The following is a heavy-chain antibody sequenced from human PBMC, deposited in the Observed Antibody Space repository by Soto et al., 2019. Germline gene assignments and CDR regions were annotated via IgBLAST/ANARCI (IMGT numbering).Heavy chain of an antibody. V-gene: IGHV4-34*01. Sequence: SETLSLTCAVYGGSFSGYYWSWTRQPPGKGLEWIGEINHSGSTNYNPSLKSRVTISVDTSKNQFSLKLSSVTAADTAVYYCARGSLGYYYYYGMDVWGQGTTVTVSS. J-gene: IGHJ6*02. CDR3: ARGSLGYYYYYGMDV. CDR1: GGSFSGYY. CDR2: INHSGST.